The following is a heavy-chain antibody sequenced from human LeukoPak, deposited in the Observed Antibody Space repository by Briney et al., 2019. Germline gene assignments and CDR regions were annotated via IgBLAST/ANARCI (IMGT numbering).Heavy chain of an antibody. J-gene: IGHJ4*02. D-gene: IGHD4-23*01. V-gene: IGHV1-46*03. CDR2: INPSGGST. CDR1: GYTFITYY. Sequence: GASVKVSCKXSGYTFITYYMHWVRQAPGQGFEWMGIINPSGGSTSYAQKFQGRVTMTRDTSTSTVYMELSSLRSEDTAVYYCARELRATVVTPGYFDYWGQGTLVTVSS. CDR3: ARELRATVVTPGYFDY.